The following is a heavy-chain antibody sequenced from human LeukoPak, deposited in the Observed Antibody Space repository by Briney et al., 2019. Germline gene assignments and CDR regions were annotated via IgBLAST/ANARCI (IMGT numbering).Heavy chain of an antibody. J-gene: IGHJ4*02. V-gene: IGHV4-34*01. Sequence: SETLSLTCAVYGGSFSGYYWSWIRQPPGKGLEWTGEINHSGSTNYNPSLKSRVTISVDTSKNQFSLKLSSVTAADTAVYYCARGPCSGGSCYSRGIRRNFDYWGQGTLVTVSS. CDR1: GGSFSGYY. D-gene: IGHD2-15*01. CDR2: INHSGST. CDR3: ARGPCSGGSCYSRGIRRNFDY.